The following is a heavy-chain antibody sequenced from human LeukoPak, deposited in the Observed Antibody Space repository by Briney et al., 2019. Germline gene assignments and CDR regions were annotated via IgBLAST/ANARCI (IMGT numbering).Heavy chain of an antibody. Sequence: SETLSLTCTVSGDSISSYYWSWIRQPPGKGLEWIGYIYYSGSTNYNPSLKSRVTISVDTSKNQFSLKLSSVTAADTAVYYCARGVYYDTSDNWFDPWGQGTLVTVSS. J-gene: IGHJ5*02. CDR1: GDSISSYY. CDR3: ARGVYYDTSDNWFDP. V-gene: IGHV4-59*01. CDR2: IYYSGST. D-gene: IGHD3-22*01.